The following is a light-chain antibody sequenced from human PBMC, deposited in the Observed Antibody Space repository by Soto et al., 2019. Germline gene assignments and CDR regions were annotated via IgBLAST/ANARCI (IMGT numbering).Light chain of an antibody. Sequence: QSALTQPRSVSGSPGQTVTIACTGTSSDGGGYNYVSWYQQHPGKAPKLMIYDVTKRPSGVPDRFSGSKSGNTASLTISGLQAEDEADYYCCAFAGSYTSFGTGTKVTVL. V-gene: IGLV2-11*01. J-gene: IGLJ1*01. CDR2: DVT. CDR3: CAFAGSYTS. CDR1: SSDGGGYNY.